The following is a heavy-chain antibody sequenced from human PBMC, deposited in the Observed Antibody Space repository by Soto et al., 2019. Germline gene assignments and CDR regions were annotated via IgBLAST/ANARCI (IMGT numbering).Heavy chain of an antibody. CDR2: IYPADSDT. V-gene: IGHV5-51*01. CDR3: ARRRAWNDAFDF. CDR1: GYTFSTYW. J-gene: IGHJ4*02. Sequence: GEPLKNSCQGVGYTFSTYWIGWGRKKPGQGLEWMGAIYPADSDTRYTPSFEGHVTFSADKSLSTAYLQWNSLRASDTARYYCARRRAWNDAFDFWGQGVLVTVSS. D-gene: IGHD1-1*01.